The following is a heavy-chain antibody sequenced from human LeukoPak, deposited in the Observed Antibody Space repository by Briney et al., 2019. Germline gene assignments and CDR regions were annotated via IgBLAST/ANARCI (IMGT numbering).Heavy chain of an antibody. V-gene: IGHV4-38-2*02. CDR1: GYSISSGYF. D-gene: IGHD3-22*01. CDR2: IYPSGST. CDR3: ARASYSYDINGWVPFDY. Sequence: SETLSLTCTVSGYSISSGYFWGWIRQSPVKGLEWIGSIYPSGSTYYNPSLKSRVTISVDTSKNQFSLKLSSVTAADTAVYYCARASYSYDINGWVPFDYWGQGTLVTVSS. J-gene: IGHJ4*02.